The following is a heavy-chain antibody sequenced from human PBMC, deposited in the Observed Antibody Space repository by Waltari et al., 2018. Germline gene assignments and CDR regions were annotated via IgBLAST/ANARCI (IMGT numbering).Heavy chain of an antibody. V-gene: IGHV4-34*01. CDR1: GGSFSGYY. Sequence: QVQLQQWGAGLLKPSETLSLTCAVCGGSFSGYYWSWIRQPPGKGLEWIGEINHSGSTNYNPSLKSRVTISVDTSKNQFSLKLSSVTAADTAVYYCAREDPWLVLDYWGQGTLVTVSS. CDR3: AREDPWLVLDY. J-gene: IGHJ4*02. CDR2: INHSGST. D-gene: IGHD6-19*01.